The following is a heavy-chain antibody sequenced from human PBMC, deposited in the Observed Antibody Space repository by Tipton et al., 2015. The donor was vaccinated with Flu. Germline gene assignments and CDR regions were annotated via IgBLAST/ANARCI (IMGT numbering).Heavy chain of an antibody. Sequence: LRLSCTVSGGSISSSSYYWTWIRQHPGEGLEWIGYIYNGGSPAYNSSLKSRVSISIDTSKNQFSLNMRSVTAADTAVYYCARVGRQQPSPYYWGQGTSVTVSS. CDR3: ARVGRQQPSPYY. CDR2: IYNGGSP. V-gene: IGHV4-31*03. CDR1: GGSISSSSYY. D-gene: IGHD6-13*01. J-gene: IGHJ4*02.